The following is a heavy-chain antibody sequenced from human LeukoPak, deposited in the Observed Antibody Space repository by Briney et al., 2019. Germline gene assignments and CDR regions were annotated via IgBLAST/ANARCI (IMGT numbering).Heavy chain of an antibody. CDR3: AGRGITIFGVVYSEFGFDP. CDR2: IYYSGST. D-gene: IGHD3-3*01. Sequence: SETLSLTCTVSGGSISSSSYYWGWIRQPPGKGLEWIGSIYYSGSTYYNPSLKSRVTISVDTSKNQFSLKLSSVTAADTAVYYCAGRGITIFGVVYSEFGFDPWGQGTLVTVSS. V-gene: IGHV4-39*01. J-gene: IGHJ5*02. CDR1: GGSISSSSYY.